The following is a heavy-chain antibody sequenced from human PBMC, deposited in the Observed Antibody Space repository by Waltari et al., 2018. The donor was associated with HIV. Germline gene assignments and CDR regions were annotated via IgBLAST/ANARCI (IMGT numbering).Heavy chain of an antibody. Sequence: QVQLQESGPGLVKPSQTLSLTCTVSGGAISRGSYYWRWTRPPAGKGLEWIGRIYTSESTNYNPSLKSRVTISVDTSKNQFSLKLSSVTAADTAVYYCARADYGSGGGAFDIWGQGTMVTVSS. CDR3: ARADYGSGGGAFDI. CDR1: GGAISRGSYY. CDR2: IYTSEST. D-gene: IGHD3-10*01. J-gene: IGHJ3*02. V-gene: IGHV4-61*02.